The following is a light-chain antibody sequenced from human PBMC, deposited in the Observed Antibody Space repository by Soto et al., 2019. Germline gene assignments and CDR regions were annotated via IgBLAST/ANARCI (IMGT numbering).Light chain of an antibody. J-gene: IGLJ1*01. CDR2: EGS. CDR3: CSYAGGRDV. V-gene: IGLV2-23*01. CDR1: SSDVGSYNL. Sequence: QSALTQPASVSGSPGQSITISCTGTSSDVGSYNLVSWYQHHPGKVPKLMIYEGSQRPSGVSSRFSGSKSGNTASLTISGLQAEDEADYYCCSYAGGRDVFGSGTKVTVL.